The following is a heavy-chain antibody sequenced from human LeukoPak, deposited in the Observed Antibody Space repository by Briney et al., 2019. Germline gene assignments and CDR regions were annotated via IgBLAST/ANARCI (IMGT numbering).Heavy chain of an antibody. V-gene: IGHV3-21*01. CDR3: ARVGGLNWFDP. D-gene: IGHD3/OR15-3a*01. CDR1: GFTLSSYS. Sequence: GGSLRLSCAASGFTLSSYSMNWVRQAPGKGLEWVSSISSSSSYIYYADSVKGRFTISRDNAKNSLYLQMNSLRAEDTAVYYCARVGGLNWFDPWGQGTLVTVSS. CDR2: ISSSSSYI. J-gene: IGHJ5*02.